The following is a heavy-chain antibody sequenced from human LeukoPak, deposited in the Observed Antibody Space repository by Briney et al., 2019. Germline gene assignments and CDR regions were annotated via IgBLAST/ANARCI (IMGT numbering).Heavy chain of an antibody. Sequence: GGSLRLSCAASGFTFSSYAXXXVRXAPXXXXXXVSAISGSGGSTYYADSVKGRFTISRDNSKNTLYLQMNSLRAEDTAVYYCAKGVGATDWFDPWGQGTLVTVSS. D-gene: IGHD1-26*01. CDR3: AKGVGATDWFDP. CDR2: ISGSGGST. CDR1: GFTFSSYA. J-gene: IGHJ5*02. V-gene: IGHV3-23*01.